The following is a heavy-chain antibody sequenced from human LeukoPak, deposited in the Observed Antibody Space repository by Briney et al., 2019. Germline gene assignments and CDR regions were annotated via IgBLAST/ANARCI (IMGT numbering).Heavy chain of an antibody. D-gene: IGHD4-17*01. V-gene: IGHV2-5*01. CDR1: GFSLSTSGVG. CDR2: IYWNDDK. Sequence: SGPTLVNPTQTLTLTCTFSGFSLSTSGVGVGWIRQPPGKALEWLALIYWNDDKRYSPSLKSRLTITKDTSKNQVVLTMTNMDPVDTATYYRAHLSTVTHTPYAFDIWGQGTMVTVSS. J-gene: IGHJ3*02. CDR3: AHLSTVTHTPYAFDI.